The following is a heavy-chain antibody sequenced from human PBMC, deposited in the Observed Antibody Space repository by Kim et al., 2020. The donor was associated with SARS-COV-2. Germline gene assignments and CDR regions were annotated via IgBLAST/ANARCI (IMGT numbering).Heavy chain of an antibody. J-gene: IGHJ6*02. V-gene: IGHV3-23*01. CDR3: AKYWGLNYYYYGMDV. D-gene: IGHD3-16*01. Sequence: GGSLRLSCAASGFTFSSYAMSWVRQAPGKGLEWVSAISGSGGSTYYADSVKGRFTISRDNSKNTLYLQMNSLRAEDTAVYYCAKYWGLNYYYYGMDVWGQGTTVTVSS. CDR1: GFTFSSYA. CDR2: ISGSGGST.